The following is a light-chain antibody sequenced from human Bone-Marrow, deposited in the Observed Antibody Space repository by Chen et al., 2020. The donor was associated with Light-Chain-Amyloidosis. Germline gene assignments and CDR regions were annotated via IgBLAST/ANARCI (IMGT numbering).Light chain of an antibody. J-gene: IGLJ3*02. Sequence: QSVWTQPPSVSAAPGQKVTISCPGTSSTIGNNDISWYQHLPGRAPKLLIYANNKRPSGVPDRCSSSKTSASATLGITGRQAGDEAVYYCGTWDTSVRAGGVFGGGTKLTVL. CDR3: GTWDTSVRAGGV. CDR2: ANN. CDR1: SSTIGNND. V-gene: IGLV1-51*01.